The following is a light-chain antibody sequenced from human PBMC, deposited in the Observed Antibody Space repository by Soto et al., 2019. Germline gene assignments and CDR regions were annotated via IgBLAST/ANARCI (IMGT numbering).Light chain of an antibody. CDR2: GAS. CDR3: QQYNNWLLFT. J-gene: IGKJ3*01. V-gene: IGKV3-15*01. CDR1: QSVSSN. Sequence: EIVMTQSPATLSVSPGERATLSGRASQSVSSNLAWYQQKPGQAPRLLIYGASTRATGIPARFSGSGSGTEFTLTISSLQSEDFAVYYCQQYNNWLLFTFGPGTKVDIK.